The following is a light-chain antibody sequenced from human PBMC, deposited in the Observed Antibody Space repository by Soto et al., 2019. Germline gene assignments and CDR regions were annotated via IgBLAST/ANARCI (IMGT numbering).Light chain of an antibody. V-gene: IGLV2-8*01. CDR3: SSYAGSNNFV. CDR2: EVS. Sequence: QSVLTQPPSASGSPGQSVTISCTGTSSDVGGYNYVSWYQQHPGKAPKVMMYEVSKRPSGVPDRCSGSKSGNTASLTVSWLQAEDEADYYCSSYAGSNNFVFGTGTKLTVL. J-gene: IGLJ1*01. CDR1: SSDVGGYNY.